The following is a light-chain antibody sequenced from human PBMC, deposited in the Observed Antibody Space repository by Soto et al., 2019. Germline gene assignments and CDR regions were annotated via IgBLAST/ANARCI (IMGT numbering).Light chain of an antibody. Sequence: QSVLTQPASVSGSPGQSITISCTGSSSDVGGYNFVSWYQHHPGKAPKLILYEVTTRPSGVSNRFSGSKSGNTASLTISGLQAEDEAEYYCSSYTNINTRACVFGTGTKLTVL. CDR3: SSYTNINTRACV. J-gene: IGLJ1*01. CDR1: SSDVGGYNF. V-gene: IGLV2-14*01. CDR2: EVT.